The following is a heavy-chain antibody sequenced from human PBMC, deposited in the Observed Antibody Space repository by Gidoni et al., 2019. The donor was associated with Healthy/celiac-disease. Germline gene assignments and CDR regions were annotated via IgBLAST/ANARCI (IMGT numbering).Heavy chain of an antibody. CDR1: GGTFSSYA. V-gene: IGHV1-69*01. J-gene: IGHJ6*03. D-gene: IGHD4-4*01. CDR3: ARSPREDYSNPPFGVYYYYYYMDV. Sequence: QVQLVQSGAEVKKPGSSVKVSCKASGGTFSSYAISWVRQAPGQGLEWMGGIIPIFGTANYAQKFQGRVTITADESTSTAYMELSSLRSEDTAVYYCARSPREDYSNPPFGVYYYYYYMDVWGKGTTVTVSS. CDR2: IIPIFGTA.